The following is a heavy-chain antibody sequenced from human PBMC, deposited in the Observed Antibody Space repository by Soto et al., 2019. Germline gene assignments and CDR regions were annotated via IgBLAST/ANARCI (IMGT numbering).Heavy chain of an antibody. J-gene: IGHJ6*03. CDR2: IYYTGTT. CDR3: ARHDGTYLYYYMDV. Sequence: SETLSLTCTVSGGSISTYYWSWIRQPPGKGLEWIGDIYYTGTTNHNPSLKGRVTISVDTSKNHFSLKLGSVTAADTAVYYCARHDGTYLYYYMDVWGKGTTVTVSS. CDR1: GGSISTYY. V-gene: IGHV4-59*08. D-gene: IGHD1-1*01.